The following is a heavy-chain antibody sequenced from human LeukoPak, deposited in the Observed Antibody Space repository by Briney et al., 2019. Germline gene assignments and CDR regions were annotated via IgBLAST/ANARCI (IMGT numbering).Heavy chain of an antibody. CDR1: GFTFSDSG. V-gene: IGHV3-33*01. D-gene: IGHD3-22*01. J-gene: IGHJ4*02. CDR2: IWYDGGNK. Sequence: GGSLRLSCAASGFTFSDSGMHWVRQAPGKGLEWVSVIWYDGGNKFYADSVKGRFTISRGNSKNTLYLQMNSLRAEDTAVYYCARGYYDSSGCLDYWGQGTLVTVSS. CDR3: ARGYYDSSGCLDY.